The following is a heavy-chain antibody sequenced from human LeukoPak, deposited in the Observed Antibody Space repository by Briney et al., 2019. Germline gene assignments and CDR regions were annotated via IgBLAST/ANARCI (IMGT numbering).Heavy chain of an antibody. J-gene: IGHJ4*02. V-gene: IGHV3-23*01. Sequence: GGSLRLSCAVSGFTFSNYAMNWVSQAPGKGLDWVSTIGGDGEKTYYADSVKGRFTISRDNSKNTLYLQMNSLRVEDTAVYYCARTVAAECWGQGTLVTVSS. D-gene: IGHD6-19*01. CDR2: IGGDGEKT. CDR3: ARTVAAEC. CDR1: GFTFSNYA.